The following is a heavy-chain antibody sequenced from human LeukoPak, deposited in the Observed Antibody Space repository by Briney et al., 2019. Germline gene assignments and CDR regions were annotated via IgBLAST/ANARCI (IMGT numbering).Heavy chain of an antibody. CDR3: ARASYYGENWFDP. CDR2: ISSSGSTI. J-gene: IGHJ5*02. Sequence: PGGSLRLSCAASGFTFSSYEMYWVRQAPGKGLEWVSYISSSGSTIYYADSVKGRFTISRDNAKNSLYLQMNSLRAEDTAVYYCARASYYGENWFDPWGQGTLVTVSS. CDR1: GFTFSSYE. V-gene: IGHV3-48*03. D-gene: IGHD3-10*01.